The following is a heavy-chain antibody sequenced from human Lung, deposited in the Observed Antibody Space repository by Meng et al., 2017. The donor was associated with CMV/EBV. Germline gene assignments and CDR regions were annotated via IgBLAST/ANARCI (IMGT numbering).Heavy chain of an antibody. CDR2: ISAYNGNT. Sequence: SXXVSXKASGYTFTSYGISWVRQAPGQGLEWMGWISAYNGNTNYAQKLQGRVTMTTDTSTSTAYMELRSLRSDDTAVYYCARNTYYYDSSGYYTDYWGQGTXVTVSS. CDR3: ARNTYYYDSSGYYTDY. D-gene: IGHD3-22*01. V-gene: IGHV1-18*01. J-gene: IGHJ4*02. CDR1: GYTFTSYG.